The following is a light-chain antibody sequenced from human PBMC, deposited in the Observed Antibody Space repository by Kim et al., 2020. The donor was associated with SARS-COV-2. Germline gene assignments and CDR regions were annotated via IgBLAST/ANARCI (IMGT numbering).Light chain of an antibody. V-gene: IGLV2-11*03. CDR3: CSYTGYYNYV. CDR2: DVT. Sequence: GQPGTISSTGTSRDVGTYTFVSWYPQHPGQAPKLMIYDVTKRPSGFPDRFSGSKSGNTASLIISGLQAEDEADYYCCSYTGYYNYVFGSGTKVTVL. CDR1: SRDVGTYTF. J-gene: IGLJ6*01.